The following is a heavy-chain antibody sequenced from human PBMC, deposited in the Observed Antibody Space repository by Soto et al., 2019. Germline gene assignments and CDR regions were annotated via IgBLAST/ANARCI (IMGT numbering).Heavy chain of an antibody. D-gene: IGHD5-18*01. J-gene: IGHJ4*02. Sequence: QVQLVQSWAEVRKPGSSVQVSCNDSGGTFYTYTFSWVRQAPVQGLEWMGSITPIYPTTHYAEKLQASLTVTADVSTSTAYMVLTRLTCDDTVVYYCARIPRYSFPTSDDLDSWGQGTLVTVSS. CDR3: ARIPRYSFPTSDDLDS. CDR1: GGTFYTYT. V-gene: IGHV1-69*15. CDR2: ITPIYPTT.